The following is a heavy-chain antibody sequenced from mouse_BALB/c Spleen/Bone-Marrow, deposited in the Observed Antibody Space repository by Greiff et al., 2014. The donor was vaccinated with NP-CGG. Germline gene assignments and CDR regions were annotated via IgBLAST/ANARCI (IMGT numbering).Heavy chain of an antibody. CDR3: ARYYYGSSYEYFDV. V-gene: IGHV1-87*01. CDR2: IYPGDGDT. D-gene: IGHD1-1*01. CDR1: GYTFTSYW. J-gene: IGHJ1*01. Sequence: VQLQQSGAELARPGASVKLSCKASGYTFTSYWMQWVKQRPGQGLEWIGAIYPGDGDTRYTQKFKGKATLTADKSSSTAYTQLSSLASEDSAVYYCARYYYGSSYEYFDVWGAGTTVTVSS.